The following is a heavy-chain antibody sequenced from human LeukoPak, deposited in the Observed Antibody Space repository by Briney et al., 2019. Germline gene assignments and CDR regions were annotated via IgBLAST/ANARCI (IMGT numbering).Heavy chain of an antibody. Sequence: SETLSLTCTVSGGSISSYYWSWIRQPPGKGLEWIGYIHYSGSTNYNPSLKSRVTISVDTSKNQFSLKLSSVTAADTAVYYCARSRDGYKDYFDYWGQGTLVTVSS. CDR2: IHYSGST. J-gene: IGHJ4*02. V-gene: IGHV4-59*01. D-gene: IGHD5-24*01. CDR1: GGSISSYY. CDR3: ARSRDGYKDYFDY.